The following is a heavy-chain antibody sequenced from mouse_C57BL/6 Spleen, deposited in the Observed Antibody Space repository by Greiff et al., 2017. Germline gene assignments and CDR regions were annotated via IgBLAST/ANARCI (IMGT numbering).Heavy chain of an antibody. CDR1: GYTFTSYW. CDR2: IYPSDSDN. Sequence: VQLQQPGAELVRPGSSVKLSCKASGYTFTSYWMDWVKQRPGQGLEWIGNIYPSDSDNHYNQKFKDQATLTVAKSSSTAYMQLSSLTSSDSSVYYFARRTAQGTCDYWGQGTTLTVSS. J-gene: IGHJ2*01. D-gene: IGHD3-2*02. V-gene: IGHV1-61*01. CDR3: ARRTAQGTCDY.